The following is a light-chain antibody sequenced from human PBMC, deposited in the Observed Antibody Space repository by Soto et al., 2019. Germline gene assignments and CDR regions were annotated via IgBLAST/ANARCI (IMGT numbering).Light chain of an antibody. V-gene: IGKV4-1*01. CDR3: QQYYTTPLT. CDR1: QNNKNY. CDR2: WAS. J-gene: IGKJ4*01. Sequence: DIVMTQSPDSLAVSLGERATINCKSSQNNKNYLAWYQQKTGQPPKLLIDWASTRASGVPDRFSGSGSGTDFTLTISSLQAEDVGVYYCQQYYTTPLTFGGGTKVDNK.